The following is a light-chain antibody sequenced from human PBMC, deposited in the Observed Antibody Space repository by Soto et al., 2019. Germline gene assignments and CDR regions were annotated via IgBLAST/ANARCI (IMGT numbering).Light chain of an antibody. V-gene: IGKV3-15*01. Sequence: EIVLTQSPGTLSLSPGERATLSCRASQSVSSSYLAWYQQKPGQTPRLLIYGASIKAPGIPARFSGSGSGTEFTLTISSLQSEDSAVYYCQQYNDWPPGSAFGQGTKVDI. CDR3: QQYNDWPPGSA. CDR1: QSVSSSY. CDR2: GAS. J-gene: IGKJ1*01.